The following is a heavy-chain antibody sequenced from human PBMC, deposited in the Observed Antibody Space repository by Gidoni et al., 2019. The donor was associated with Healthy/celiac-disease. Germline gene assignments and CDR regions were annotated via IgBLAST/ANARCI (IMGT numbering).Heavy chain of an antibody. CDR2: IYYSGST. Sequence: GWIRQPPGKGLEWIGSIYYSGSTSYNPSIKSRVTISVDTSKNQFSLKLSSVTAADPAVYYCARTATRITIFGVVPNWFDPWGQGTLVTVSS. CDR3: ARTATRITIFGVVPNWFDP. V-gene: IGHV4-39*01. J-gene: IGHJ5*02. D-gene: IGHD3-3*01.